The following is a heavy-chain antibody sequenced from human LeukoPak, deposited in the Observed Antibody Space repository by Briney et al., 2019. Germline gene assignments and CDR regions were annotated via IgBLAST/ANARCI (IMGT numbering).Heavy chain of an antibody. CDR1: GGSISSYY. CDR3: ARAAYYDFWSGYYPYGMDV. Sequence: PSETLSLTCTVSGGSISSYYWSWIRQPPGKGLEWIGYIYYSGSTNYNPSLKSRVTISVDTSKNQFFLKLSSVTAADTAVYYCARAAYYDFWSGYYPYGMDVWGQGTTVTVSS. V-gene: IGHV4-59*01. CDR2: IYYSGST. J-gene: IGHJ6*02. D-gene: IGHD3-3*01.